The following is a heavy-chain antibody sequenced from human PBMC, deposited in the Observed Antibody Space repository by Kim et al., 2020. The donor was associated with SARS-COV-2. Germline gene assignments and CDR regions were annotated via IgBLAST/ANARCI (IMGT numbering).Heavy chain of an antibody. Sequence: GSTYDADSVKGRFTISRDNSKNTLYLQMNSLRAEDTAVYYCAKGKLELDYWGQGTLVTVSS. CDR2: GST. D-gene: IGHD1-1*01. CDR3: AKGKLELDY. V-gene: IGHV3-23*01. J-gene: IGHJ4*02.